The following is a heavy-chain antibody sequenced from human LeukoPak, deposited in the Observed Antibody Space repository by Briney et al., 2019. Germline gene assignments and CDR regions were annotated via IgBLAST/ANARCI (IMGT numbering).Heavy chain of an antibody. CDR1: GGSISSYY. D-gene: IGHD6-19*01. Sequence: PSETLSLTCTVSGGSISSYYWSWIRQPPGKGLEWIGYIYYSGSTNYNPSLKSRVTISVDTSKNQFSLKLSSVTAADTAVYYCARVRGEAGPNTNWFDPWGQGTLVTVSS. CDR2: IYYSGST. CDR3: ARVRGEAGPNTNWFDP. J-gene: IGHJ5*02. V-gene: IGHV4-59*01.